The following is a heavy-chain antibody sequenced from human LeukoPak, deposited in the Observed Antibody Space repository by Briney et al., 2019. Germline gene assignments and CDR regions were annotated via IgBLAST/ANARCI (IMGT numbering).Heavy chain of an antibody. CDR3: ARDSYSSSMRWFDS. CDR1: GGSISSGGYY. V-gene: IGHV4-31*03. CDR2: IDYSGTA. D-gene: IGHD6-6*01. J-gene: IGHJ5*01. Sequence: SETLSLTCTVSGGSISSGGYYWSWIRQLPGKGLEWIGYIDYSGTAYYNPSLKSRVTISIDTSNNQFSVKLSSVTAADTAVYYCARDSYSSSMRWFDSWGQGTLVIVSS.